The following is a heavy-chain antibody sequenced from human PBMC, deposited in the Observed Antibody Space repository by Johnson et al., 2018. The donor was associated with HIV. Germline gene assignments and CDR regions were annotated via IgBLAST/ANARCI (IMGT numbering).Heavy chain of an antibody. CDR1: GFTVSSNY. Sequence: VQLVESGGGLVQPGGSLRLSCAASGFTVSSNYMSWVRQAPGKGLEWVSVIYSGGSIYYADSVKGRFTISRDNSKNTLYLQMNSLRAGDTAVYYCAREPHNFWSPDACDIWGQGTMVTVSS. J-gene: IGHJ3*02. CDR3: AREPHNFWSPDACDI. D-gene: IGHD3-3*01. V-gene: IGHV3-66*01. CDR2: IYSGGSI.